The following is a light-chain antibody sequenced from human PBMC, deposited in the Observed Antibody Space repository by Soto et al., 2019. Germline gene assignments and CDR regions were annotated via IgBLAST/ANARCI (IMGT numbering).Light chain of an antibody. J-gene: IGKJ5*01. V-gene: IGKV3-11*01. CDR2: DAS. CDR1: QSVSSY. CDR3: QQSSKWAIT. Sequence: EIVLTQSPATLSLSPGERATLSCRASQSVSSYLAWYQQKPGQAPRLLIYDASNRATGIPARFSGSGSGTDFTLTIRRLEPEECAVYYCQQSSKWAITFGQGTRLEIK.